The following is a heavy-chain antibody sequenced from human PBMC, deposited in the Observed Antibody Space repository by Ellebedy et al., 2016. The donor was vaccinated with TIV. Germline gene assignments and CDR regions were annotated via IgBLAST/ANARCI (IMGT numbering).Heavy chain of an antibody. Sequence: GESLKISCAASGFIFSSYSMNWVRQAPGKGLEWVAYISSTSSSIYSADSVKGRFTVSRDNARNSLYLQLNSLRDEDTAVYYCAAGLGPMERLDYWGQGTLVTVSS. CDR3: AAGLGPMERLDY. D-gene: IGHD1-1*01. CDR2: ISSTSSSI. CDR1: GFIFSSYS. V-gene: IGHV3-48*02. J-gene: IGHJ4*02.